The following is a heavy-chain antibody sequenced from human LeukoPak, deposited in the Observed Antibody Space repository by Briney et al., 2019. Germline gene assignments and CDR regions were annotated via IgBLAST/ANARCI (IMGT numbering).Heavy chain of an antibody. J-gene: IGHJ6*03. CDR1: GGSFSGYY. Sequence: SETLSLTCAVYGGSFSGYYWSWIRQPPGKGLEWIGEINHSGSTNYNPSLKSRVTISVDTSKNQFSLKLSSVTAADTALFFCARVGYYPDYYMDVWGKGTTVTVSS. V-gene: IGHV4-34*01. CDR3: ARVGYYPDYYMDV. CDR2: INHSGST. D-gene: IGHD2-21*01.